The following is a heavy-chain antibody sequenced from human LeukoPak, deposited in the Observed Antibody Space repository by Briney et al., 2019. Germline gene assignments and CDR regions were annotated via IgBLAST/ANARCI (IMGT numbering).Heavy chain of an antibody. CDR2: ISAYNGNT. J-gene: IGHJ5*02. Sequence: GASVKVSCKASGYTFTSYGISWVRQAPGQGLEWMGWISAYNGNTNYAQKLQGRVTMTTDTSTSTAYMELRSLRSDDTAVYYCARKGPLYCSSTSCYGGNWFDPWGQGTLVTVSS. CDR1: GYTFTSYG. V-gene: IGHV1-18*01. CDR3: ARKGPLYCSSTSCYGGNWFDP. D-gene: IGHD2-2*01.